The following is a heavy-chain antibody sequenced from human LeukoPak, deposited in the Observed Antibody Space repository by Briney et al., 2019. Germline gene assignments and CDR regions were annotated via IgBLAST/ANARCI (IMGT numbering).Heavy chain of an antibody. V-gene: IGHV3-48*04. CDR3: ARGRAVDNFDY. CDR2: ISSSSSTI. CDR1: GFTFSSYS. D-gene: IGHD6-19*01. Sequence: GGSLRLSCAASGFTFSSYSMNWVRQAPGKGLEWVSYISSSSSTIYYADSVKGRFTISRDNAKNSLYLQMNSLRAEDTAVYYCARGRAVDNFDYWGQGTLVTVSS. J-gene: IGHJ4*02.